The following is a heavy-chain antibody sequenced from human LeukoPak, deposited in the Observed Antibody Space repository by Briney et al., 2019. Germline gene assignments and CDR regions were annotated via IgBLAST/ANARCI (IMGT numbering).Heavy chain of an antibody. J-gene: IGHJ4*02. Sequence: GGSLRLSCAASGFTFSSYSMNWVRQAPGKGLEWVSYISSSSSTIYYADSVKGRFTISRDNAKNSLYLQMNSLRAEDTAVYYCARDWVVVVPAAKASRAFDYWGQGTLVTVSS. CDR3: ARDWVVVVPAAKASRAFDY. D-gene: IGHD2-2*01. V-gene: IGHV3-48*01. CDR1: GFTFSSYS. CDR2: ISSSSSTI.